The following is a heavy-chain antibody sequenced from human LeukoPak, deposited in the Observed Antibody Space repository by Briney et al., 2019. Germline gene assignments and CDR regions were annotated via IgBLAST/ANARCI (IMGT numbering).Heavy chain of an antibody. CDR3: ARGASEYYYDSSGSELGY. J-gene: IGHJ4*02. CDR1: GFTFSSYA. D-gene: IGHD3-22*01. V-gene: IGHV3-30-3*01. CDR2: ISYDGSNK. Sequence: PGRSLRLSCAASGFTFSSYAMHWVRQAPGKGLEWVAVISYDGSNKYYADSVKGRFTISRDNAKNSLYLQMNSLRAEDSAVYYCARGASEYYYDSSGSELGYWGQGTLVIVSS.